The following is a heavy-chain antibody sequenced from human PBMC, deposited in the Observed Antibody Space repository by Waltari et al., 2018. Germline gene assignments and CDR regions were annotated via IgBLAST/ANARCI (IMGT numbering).Heavy chain of an antibody. D-gene: IGHD3-10*01. V-gene: IGHV1-8*03. CDR2: MNPDSGNT. Sequence: QVQLVQSGAEVREPGASVKVSCKASGYSFASYDLNWVRQATGQGLEWMGWMNPDSGNTGYAHKFQGRVTITRDTSISTAYMELSSLRSEDTAVYYCARQKLLDFWGQGTLVTVSS. CDR3: ARQKLLDF. CDR1: GYSFASYD. J-gene: IGHJ4*02.